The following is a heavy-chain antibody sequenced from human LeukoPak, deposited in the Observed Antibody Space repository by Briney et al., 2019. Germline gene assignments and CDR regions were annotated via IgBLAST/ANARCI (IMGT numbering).Heavy chain of an antibody. D-gene: IGHD1-26*01. CDR3: ARDREGVSYSPAIHYYYYMDV. J-gene: IGHJ6*03. V-gene: IGHV3-7*01. Sequence: PGGSLRLSCAASGFTFSSYWMSWVRQAPGKGLEWVANIKQYGSDKYYVDSVKGRFTISRDNAKNSLYLQMNSLRAGDTAVYYCARDREGVSYSPAIHYYYYMDVWGKGTTVTVSS. CDR1: GFTFSSYW. CDR2: IKQYGSDK.